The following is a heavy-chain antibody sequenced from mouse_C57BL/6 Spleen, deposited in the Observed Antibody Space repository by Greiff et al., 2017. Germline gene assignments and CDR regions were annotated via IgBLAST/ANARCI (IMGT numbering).Heavy chain of an antibody. J-gene: IGHJ4*01. CDR2: INPNNGGT. CDR3: ARSLYDGYYEDAMDY. CDR1: GYTFTDYN. D-gene: IGHD2-3*01. Sequence: VQLQQSGPELVKPGASVKIPCKASGYTFTDYNMDWVKQSHGKSLEWIGDINPNNGGTIYNQKFKGKATLTVDKSSSTAYMELRSLTSEDTAVYYCARSLYDGYYEDAMDYWGQGTSVTVSS. V-gene: IGHV1-18*01.